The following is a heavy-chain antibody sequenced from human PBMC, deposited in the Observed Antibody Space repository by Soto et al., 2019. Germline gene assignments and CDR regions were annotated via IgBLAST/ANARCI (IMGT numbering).Heavy chain of an antibody. J-gene: IGHJ4*02. CDR1: GYTFTGYY. Sequence: ASVKVSCKASGYTFTGYYMHWVRQAPGQGLEWMGWINPNSGGTNYAQKFQGRVTMTRDTSISTAYMELSRLRSDDTAVYYCARTYCTNGVCYTAFDYWGQGTLVTVSS. D-gene: IGHD2-8*01. V-gene: IGHV1-2*02. CDR3: ARTYCTNGVCYTAFDY. CDR2: INPNSGGT.